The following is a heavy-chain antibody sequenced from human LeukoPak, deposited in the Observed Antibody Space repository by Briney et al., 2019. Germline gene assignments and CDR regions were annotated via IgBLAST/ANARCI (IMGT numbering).Heavy chain of an antibody. V-gene: IGHV1-69*05. CDR3: ARVSYYYGSEAPYYFDY. D-gene: IGHD3-10*01. CDR2: IIPIFGTA. CDR1: GGTFISYA. J-gene: IGHJ4*02. Sequence: SVKVSCKASGGTFISYAISWVRQAPGQGLEWMGRIIPIFGTANYAQKFQGRVTITTDESTSTAYMELSSLRSEDTAVYYCARVSYYYGSEAPYYFDYWGQGTLVTVSS.